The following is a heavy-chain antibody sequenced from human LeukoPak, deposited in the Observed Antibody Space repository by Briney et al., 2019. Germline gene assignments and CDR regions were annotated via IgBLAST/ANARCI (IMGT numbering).Heavy chain of an antibody. J-gene: IGHJ2*01. CDR2: ISAYNGNT. V-gene: IGHV1-18*01. CDR1: GYTFTIYG. Sequence: VASVTVSFKASGYTFTIYGISWVRQAPGQGLEWMGWISAYNGNTNYAQKLQGRVTMTTDTSTSTAYMELRSLRSDDTAVYYCARGRIAVAVTPTPLIWYFDLWGRGTLVTVSS. CDR3: ARGRIAVAVTPTPLIWYFDL. D-gene: IGHD6-19*01.